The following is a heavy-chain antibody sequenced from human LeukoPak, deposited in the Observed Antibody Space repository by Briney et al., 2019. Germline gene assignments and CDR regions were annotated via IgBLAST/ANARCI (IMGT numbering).Heavy chain of an antibody. Sequence: GGSLRLSCAASGFTFSSYGMHWVRQAPGKGLEWVAVIWYDGSNKYYADSVKGRFTISRDNSKNTLYLQMNSLRAEDTAVYYCARARAAAGTAGVDYWGQGTLVTVSS. CDR1: GFTFSSYG. CDR3: ARARAAAGTAGVDY. CDR2: IWYDGSNK. V-gene: IGHV3-33*01. J-gene: IGHJ4*02. D-gene: IGHD6-13*01.